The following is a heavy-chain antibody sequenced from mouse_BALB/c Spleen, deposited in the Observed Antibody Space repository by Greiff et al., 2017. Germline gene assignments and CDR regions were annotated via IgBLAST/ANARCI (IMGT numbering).Heavy chain of an antibody. J-gene: IGHJ1*01. Sequence: EVKLQESGGDLVKPGGSLKLSCAASGFTFSSYGMSWVRQTPDKRLEWVATISSGGSYTYYPDSVKGRFTISRDNAKNTLYLQMSSLKSEDTAMYYCARREGYYGSSYGWYFDVWGAGTTVTVSS. D-gene: IGHD1-1*01. CDR2: ISSGGSYT. CDR3: ARREGYYGSSYGWYFDV. CDR1: GFTFSSYG. V-gene: IGHV5-6*02.